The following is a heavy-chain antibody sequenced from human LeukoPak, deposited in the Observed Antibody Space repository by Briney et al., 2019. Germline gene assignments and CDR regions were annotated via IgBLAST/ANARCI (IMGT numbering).Heavy chain of an antibody. J-gene: IGHJ4*02. CDR1: GYTLTGYY. CDR3: ARDLNSHYYDSSGYSDY. V-gene: IGHV1-2*02. Sequence: ASVKVSCKASGYTLTGYYMHWVRQAPGQGLEWMGWINPNSGGTNYAQKFQGRVTMTRDTSISTAYMELSRLRSDDTAVYYCARDLNSHYYDSSGYSDYWGQGTLVTVSS. D-gene: IGHD3-22*01. CDR2: INPNSGGT.